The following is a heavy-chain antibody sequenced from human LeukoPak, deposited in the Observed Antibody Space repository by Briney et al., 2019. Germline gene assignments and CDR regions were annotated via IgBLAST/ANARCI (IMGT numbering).Heavy chain of an antibody. V-gene: IGHV1-69*13. J-gene: IGHJ6*03. CDR2: IIPIFGTA. Sequence: GASVKVSCKASGGTFSSYAISWVRQAPGQGLEWMGGIIPIFGTANYAQKFQGRVTITADESTSTACMELSSLRSEDTAVYYCARGDYYDFWSGYSQRLYYYYMDVWGKGTTVTVSS. D-gene: IGHD3-3*01. CDR1: GGTFSSYA. CDR3: ARGDYYDFWSGYSQRLYYYYMDV.